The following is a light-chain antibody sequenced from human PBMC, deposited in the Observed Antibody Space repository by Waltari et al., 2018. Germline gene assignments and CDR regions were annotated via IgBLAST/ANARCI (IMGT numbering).Light chain of an antibody. J-gene: IGKJ4*01. CDR3: QQRRNWPLT. CDR1: QSVGTY. V-gene: IGKV3-11*01. CDR2: DVS. Sequence: EIVLTQSPAILSFSPGERATLSCRASQSVGTYLAWYQQRPGQSPRLLIYDVSYRATGIPARFSGSGSETDFTLTISSLQPEDFAVYYCQQRRNWPLTFGGGTRVQ.